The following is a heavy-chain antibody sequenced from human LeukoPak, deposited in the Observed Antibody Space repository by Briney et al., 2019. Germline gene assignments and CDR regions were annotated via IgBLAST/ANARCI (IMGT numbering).Heavy chain of an antibody. V-gene: IGHV4-59*12. J-gene: IGHJ4*02. D-gene: IGHD3-10*01. Sequence: SETLSLTCTVSGGSISSYYWSWIRQPPGKGLEWIGYIYYSGSTNYNPSLKSRVTISVDTSKNQFSLKLSSVTAADTAVYYCARDRKYYYGSGSYEFDYWGQGTLVTVSS. CDR1: GGSISSYY. CDR2: IYYSGST. CDR3: ARDRKYYYGSGSYEFDY.